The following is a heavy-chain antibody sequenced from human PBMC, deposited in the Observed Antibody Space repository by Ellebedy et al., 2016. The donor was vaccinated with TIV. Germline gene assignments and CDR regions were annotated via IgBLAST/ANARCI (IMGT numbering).Heavy chain of an antibody. Sequence: GESLKISCAASGFTVSGSYMTWVRQAPGKGLEWVSVIYPGGTTHYADSVEGRFIISRDNSKRTLYLQMNSLRAEDTAVYYCAKGRGGGSDSSAPRYYFDYWGLGTLVTVSS. CDR3: AKGRGGGSDSSAPRYYFDY. CDR2: IYPGGTT. V-gene: IGHV3-53*01. CDR1: GFTVSGSY. J-gene: IGHJ4*02. D-gene: IGHD3-22*01.